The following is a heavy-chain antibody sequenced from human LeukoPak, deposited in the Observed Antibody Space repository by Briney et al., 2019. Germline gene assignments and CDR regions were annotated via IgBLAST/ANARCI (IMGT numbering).Heavy chain of an antibody. Sequence: PGGSLRLSCAASGFTFSSYAMSWVRQAPGKGLEWVSTISGSGGSTYYTDSAKGRFTIPRDNSKNTLFLQMNSLRAEDTAVYYCAKYGSSNPANYYYYGMDVWGQGTTVTVSS. J-gene: IGHJ6*02. D-gene: IGHD6-13*01. V-gene: IGHV3-23*01. CDR2: ISGSGGST. CDR1: GFTFSSYA. CDR3: AKYGSSNPANYYYYGMDV.